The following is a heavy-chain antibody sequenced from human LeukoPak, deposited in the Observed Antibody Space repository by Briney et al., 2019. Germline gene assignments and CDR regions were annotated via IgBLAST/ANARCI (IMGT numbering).Heavy chain of an antibody. J-gene: IGHJ4*02. D-gene: IGHD2-2*01. V-gene: IGHV4-39*01. CDR1: GGSISGSSYY. CDR2: IYYSGST. Sequence: SETLSLTCTVSGGSISGSSYYWGWIRQPPGKGLEWIGSIYYSGSTYYNPSLKSRVTISVDTSKNQFSLKLSSVTAADTAVYYCARQRIVVVPAAYDYWGQGTLVTVSS. CDR3: ARQRIVVVPAAYDY.